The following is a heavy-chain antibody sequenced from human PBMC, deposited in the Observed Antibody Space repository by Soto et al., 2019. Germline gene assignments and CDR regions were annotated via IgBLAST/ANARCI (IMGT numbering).Heavy chain of an antibody. CDR1: GGSISSGGYY. D-gene: IGHD6-6*01. J-gene: IGHJ5*02. CDR2: IYYSGST. Sequence: SETLSLTCTVSGGSISSGGYYWSWIRQHPGKGLEWIGYIYYSGSTYYNPSLKSRVTISVDTSKNQFSLKLSSVTAADTAVYYCARDLYSSSSRWFDLWGQGTLVTVSS. V-gene: IGHV4-31*03. CDR3: ARDLYSSSSRWFDL.